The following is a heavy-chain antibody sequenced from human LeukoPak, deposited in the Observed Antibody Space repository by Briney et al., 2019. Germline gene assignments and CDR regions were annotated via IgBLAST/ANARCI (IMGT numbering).Heavy chain of an antibody. CDR2: ISWNSGSI. V-gene: IGHV3-9*01. CDR3: AKDLELLWFGELLPMPFDY. D-gene: IGHD3-10*01. J-gene: IGHJ4*02. Sequence: PGGSLRLSCAASGFTFDDYAMHWVRQAPGKGLEWVSGISWNSGSIGYADSVKGRFTISRDNSKNTLYLQMNSLRAEDTAVYYCAKDLELLWFGELLPMPFDYWGQGTLVTVSS. CDR1: GFTFDDYA.